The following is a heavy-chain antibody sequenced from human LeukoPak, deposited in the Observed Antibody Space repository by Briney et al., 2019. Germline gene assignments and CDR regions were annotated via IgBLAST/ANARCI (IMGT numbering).Heavy chain of an antibody. J-gene: IGHJ6*02. CDR1: GFTFSSYS. V-gene: IGHV3-48*04. CDR2: ISSSSSSI. D-gene: IGHD2-15*01. Sequence: GGSLRLSCAASGFTFSSYSMNWVRQAPGKGLEWVSYISSSSSSIYYADSVKGRFTISRDNAKNSLYLQMNSLRAEDTAVYYCARDGSWDIVVVVAAVSYGMDVWGQGTTVTVSS. CDR3: ARDGSWDIVVVVAAVSYGMDV.